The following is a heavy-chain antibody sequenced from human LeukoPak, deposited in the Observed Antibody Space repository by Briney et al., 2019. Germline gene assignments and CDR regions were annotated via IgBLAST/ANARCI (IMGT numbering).Heavy chain of an antibody. CDR3: ARGAYYYED. CDR2: ISSSSSTI. Sequence: GGPLRLSCAASGFTFSSHSMNWVRQAPGKGLEWVSYISSSSSTIYYADSVKGRFTISRDNAKNSLYLQMNSLRAEDTAVYYCARGAYYYEDWGQGTLVTVSS. J-gene: IGHJ4*02. D-gene: IGHD3-22*01. CDR1: GFTFSSHS. V-gene: IGHV3-48*01.